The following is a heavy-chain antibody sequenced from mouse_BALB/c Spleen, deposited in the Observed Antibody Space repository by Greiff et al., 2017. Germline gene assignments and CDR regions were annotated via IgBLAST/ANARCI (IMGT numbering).Heavy chain of an antibody. Sequence: EVQLQQSGPELVKPGASVKISCKDSGYTFTDYNMHWVKQSHGKSLEWIGYIYPYNGGTGYNQKFKSKATLTVDNSSSTAYMELRSLTSEDSAVYYCARREDGFAWFAYWGQGTLVTVSA. V-gene: IGHV1S29*02. CDR1: GYTFTDYN. D-gene: IGHD1-2*01. CDR2: IYPYNGGT. CDR3: ARREDGFAWFAY. J-gene: IGHJ3*01.